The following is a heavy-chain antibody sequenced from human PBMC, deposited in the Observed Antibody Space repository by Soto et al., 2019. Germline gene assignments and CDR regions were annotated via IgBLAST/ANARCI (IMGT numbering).Heavy chain of an antibody. CDR1: GFTFSSYW. V-gene: IGHV3-74*01. Sequence: EVQLVESGGGLVQPGESLRLSCAASGFTFSSYWVHWVRQAPGKGLVWVSRINSDGSSTSYVGSVKGRFTISRDNAKNTLYLQMNSLRAEDTAVYYCVRTSLVVAAATREDYWGQGTLVTVSS. CDR2: INSDGSST. CDR3: VRTSLVVAAATREDY. J-gene: IGHJ4*02. D-gene: IGHD2-15*01.